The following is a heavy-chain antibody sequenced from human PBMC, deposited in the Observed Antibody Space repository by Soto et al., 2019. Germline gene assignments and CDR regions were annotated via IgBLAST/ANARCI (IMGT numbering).Heavy chain of an antibody. CDR2: INPSGGSA. Sequence: QVQLVQSGAEVTRPGASVKVSCKASGYSFISHYIHWVRQAPGQGLEWMGFINPSGGSATLAQKFQDRVTMTRDTSTTTVYMELSSLRSEDAAVYYCARDYLSSKLSLSYFDFWVQGTLVTVSS. CDR3: ARDYLSSKLSLSYFDF. V-gene: IGHV1-46*01. D-gene: IGHD2-2*01. CDR1: GYSFISHY. J-gene: IGHJ4*02.